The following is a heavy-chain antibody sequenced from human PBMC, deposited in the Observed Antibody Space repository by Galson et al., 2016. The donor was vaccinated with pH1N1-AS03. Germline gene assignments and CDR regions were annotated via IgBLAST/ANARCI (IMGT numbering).Heavy chain of an antibody. CDR2: INWNGDSL. J-gene: IGHJ5*02. D-gene: IGHD3-22*01. CDR1: GFSVDDYG. V-gene: IGHV3-20*01. Sequence: SLRLSCAASGFSVDDYGMSWVRQGPGKGLEWVAGINWNGDSLGYADSVKGRFTISKDNAKNYLYLHMNSMRVEDTALHHCARDPYDTSGYYYPPWGQGTLVTVSS. CDR3: ARDPYDTSGYYYPP.